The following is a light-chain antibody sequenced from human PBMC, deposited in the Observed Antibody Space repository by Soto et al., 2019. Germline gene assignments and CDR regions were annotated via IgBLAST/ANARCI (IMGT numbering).Light chain of an antibody. J-gene: IGLJ1*01. CDR3: NSYTSKSTGV. CDR2: EVS. V-gene: IGLV2-14*01. Sequence: QSALTQPASVSGSPGQSITISCTGTSSDVGGYNYVSWYQQHPGKAPKLIIYEVSNRPSGVSNRCSGSKSGNTASLTNSGLQAEDEADYYCNSYTSKSTGVFGTGTKLTVL. CDR1: SSDVGGYNY.